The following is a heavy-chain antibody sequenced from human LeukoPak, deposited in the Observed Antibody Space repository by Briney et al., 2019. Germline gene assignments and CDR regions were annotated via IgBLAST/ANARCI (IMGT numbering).Heavy chain of an antibody. CDR3: ARDSSVASFDY. V-gene: IGHV3-33*01. J-gene: IGHJ4*02. Sequence: GRSLRLPCAASGFTFSSYGMHWVRQAPGKGLEWVAVIWYDGSNKYYADSVKGRFTISRDNSKNTLYLQMNSLRAEDTAVYYCARDSSVASFDYWGQGTLVTVSS. CDR2: IWYDGSNK. D-gene: IGHD6-19*01. CDR1: GFTFSSYG.